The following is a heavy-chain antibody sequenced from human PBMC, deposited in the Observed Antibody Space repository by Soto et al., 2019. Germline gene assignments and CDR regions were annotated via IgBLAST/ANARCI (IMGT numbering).Heavy chain of an antibody. Sequence: PSETLSLTCTVSVDSISSYYWSWIRQPPGKGLEWIGYMYYGGSANYNPSLKSRVIISVDTSKNQFSLELSSVTAADTAVYYCARMVASSFFFDYWGQGTLVTVS. CDR3: ARMVASSFFFDY. J-gene: IGHJ4*02. D-gene: IGHD2-15*01. CDR1: VDSISSYY. V-gene: IGHV4-59*01. CDR2: MYYGGSA.